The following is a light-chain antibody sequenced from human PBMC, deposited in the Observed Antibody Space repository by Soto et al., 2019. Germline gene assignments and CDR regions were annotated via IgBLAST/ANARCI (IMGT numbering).Light chain of an antibody. CDR3: QQRGKWPST. Sequence: EIVMTQSPATLSLSPGERATLSCRASQSITRNLAWYQQTPGQAPRLLIYGASSRATGIPDRFSGSGSGTDFSLTITSLEPEDFAVYYCQQRGKWPSTFGPGTKVDIK. CDR1: QSITRN. V-gene: IGKV3-11*01. J-gene: IGKJ2*02. CDR2: GAS.